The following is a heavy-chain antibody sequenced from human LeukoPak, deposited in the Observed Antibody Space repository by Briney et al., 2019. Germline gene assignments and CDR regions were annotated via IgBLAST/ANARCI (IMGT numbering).Heavy chain of an antibody. CDR3: AKDRIYADGLWDFDY. CDR1: GFTFSSHS. V-gene: IGHV3-23*01. Sequence: GGSLRLSCAASGFTFSSHSMNWVRQAPGEGLKWVSGILVNGGTYYADSVKGRFTISRDNSKNTLYLQMNSLRADDTAVYYWAKDRIYADGLWDFDYWGQGTLVTVSS. D-gene: IGHD3-10*01. CDR2: ILVNGGT. J-gene: IGHJ4*02.